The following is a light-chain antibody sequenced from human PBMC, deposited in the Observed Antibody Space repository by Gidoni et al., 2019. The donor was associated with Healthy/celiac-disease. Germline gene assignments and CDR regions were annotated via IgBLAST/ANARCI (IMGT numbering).Light chain of an antibody. CDR2: LAS. Sequence: DIVMTQSPDSLAVSLGERATINCKSSQCVLYSSNDKNYFAWYQQKPGQHPKLLIYLASTRESGVTDRLSGSGSGTDFTLKISRVRAEDVAVYYCGQYYRTAETFXXXTKVEIK. V-gene: IGKV4-1*01. J-gene: IGKJ1*01. CDR3: GQYYRTAET. CDR1: QCVLYSSNDKNY.